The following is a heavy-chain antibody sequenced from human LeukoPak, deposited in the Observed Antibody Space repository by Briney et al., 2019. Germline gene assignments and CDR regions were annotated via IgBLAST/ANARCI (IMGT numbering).Heavy chain of an antibody. CDR1: GGSISSGGYY. V-gene: IGHV4-30-2*01. J-gene: IGHJ4*02. CDR2: IYHSGST. CDR3: ARVRDFFYYFDY. Sequence: PSETLSLTCTVSGGSISSGGYYWSWIRQPPGKGLEWIGYIYHSGSTYYNPSLKSRVTISVDRSKNQFSLKLSSVTAADTAVYYCARVRDFFYYFDYWGQGTLVTVSS.